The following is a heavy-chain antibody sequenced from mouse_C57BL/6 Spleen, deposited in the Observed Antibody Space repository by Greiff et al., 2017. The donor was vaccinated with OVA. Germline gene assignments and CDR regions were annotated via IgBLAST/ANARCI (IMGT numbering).Heavy chain of an antibody. CDR2: IDPSDSET. CDR3: ARSGADSSGYGD. CDR1: GYTFTSYW. D-gene: IGHD3-2*02. V-gene: IGHV1-52*01. J-gene: IGHJ2*01. Sequence: QVQLQQPGAELVRPGSSVKLSCKASGYTFTSYWMHWVKQRPIQGLEWIGNIDPSDSETHYNQKFKDKATLTVDKSSSTAYMQLSSLTSEDSAVYYCARSGADSSGYGDWGQGTTLTVSS.